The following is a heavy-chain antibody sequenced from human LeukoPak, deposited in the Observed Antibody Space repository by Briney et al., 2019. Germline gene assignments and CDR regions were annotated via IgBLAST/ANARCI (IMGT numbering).Heavy chain of an antibody. CDR1: GFTFSSYA. CDR3: AKWGPHYEVIKSSVYYGMDV. V-gene: IGHV3-23*01. J-gene: IGHJ6*02. Sequence: PGGSLRLSCAASGFTFSSYAMNWVRQAPGKGLEWVSAISGSGGSTYYADSVKGRFTISRDNSKNTLYLQINSLRAEDTAVYYCAKWGPHYEVIKSSVYYGMDVWGQGTTVTVSS. D-gene: IGHD3-22*01. CDR2: ISGSGGST.